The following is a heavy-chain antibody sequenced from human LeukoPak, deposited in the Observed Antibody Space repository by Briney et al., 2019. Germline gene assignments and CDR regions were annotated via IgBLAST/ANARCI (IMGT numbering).Heavy chain of an antibody. J-gene: IGHJ4*02. Sequence: GGSLRLSCAASGFTFSSYWMHWVRQAPGKGLVWVSRINSDGSSTSYADSVKGRFTISRDNAKNTLYLQMNSLRAEDTAVYYCAKEGSNGDFDYWGQGTLVTVSS. CDR2: INSDGSST. CDR3: AKEGSNGDFDY. CDR1: GFTFSSYW. D-gene: IGHD1-26*01. V-gene: IGHV3-74*01.